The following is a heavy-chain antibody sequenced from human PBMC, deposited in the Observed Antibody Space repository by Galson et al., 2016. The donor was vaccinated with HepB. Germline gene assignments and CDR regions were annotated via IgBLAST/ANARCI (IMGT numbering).Heavy chain of an antibody. D-gene: IGHD2-15*01. CDR1: GYSFINYW. Sequence: QSGAEVKEPGESLKISCEGSGYSFINYWIAWVRQMPGKGLEWMGIIYAADSDTRYSPSFQGQVTISVDKSISPAYLQLTNLQASDTAIYYCARHTRFCSRLSCRQRGFDPWGQGTLVTVSS. J-gene: IGHJ5*02. CDR3: ARHTRFCSRLSCRQRGFDP. V-gene: IGHV5-51*01. CDR2: IYAADSDT.